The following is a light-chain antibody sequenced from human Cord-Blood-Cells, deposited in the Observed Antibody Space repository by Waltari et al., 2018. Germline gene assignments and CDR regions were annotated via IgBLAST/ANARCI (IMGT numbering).Light chain of an antibody. CDR1: SSDVASYNL. Sequence: QSALTQPASVSGSPGQSITIPCPGTSSDVASYNLVSWYQQHPGKAPKLLIYEGSKRPSGVSNRFSGSKSGNTASLTISGLQAEDEADYYCCSYAGSSTWVFGGGTRRTVL. CDR2: EGS. V-gene: IGLV2-23*01. J-gene: IGLJ3*02. CDR3: CSYAGSSTWV.